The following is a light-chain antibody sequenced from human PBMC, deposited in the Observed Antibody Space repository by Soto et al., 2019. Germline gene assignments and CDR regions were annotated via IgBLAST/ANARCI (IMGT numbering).Light chain of an antibody. V-gene: IGLV1-44*01. CDR2: SND. J-gene: IGLJ1*01. CDR3: TAWDNSLNGYV. CDR1: SSNIGINT. Sequence: QLVLTQPPSASGTPGQRVTISCSGSSSNIGINTVNWYQQVPGTAPKPLIYSNDHRASGVPDRFSGSKSGTSVSLAISGLQSEDEADYYCTAWDNSLNGYVFGAGTKLTVL.